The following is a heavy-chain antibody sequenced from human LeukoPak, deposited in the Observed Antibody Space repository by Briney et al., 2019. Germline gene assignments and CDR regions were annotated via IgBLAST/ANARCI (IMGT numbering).Heavy chain of an antibody. Sequence: SETLSLTCTVSGGFISSSSYYWGWIRQPPGKGLEWIGSIYYSGSTYYNPSLKSRVTISVDTSKNQFSLKLSSVTAADTAVYYCARALYDFWSGYYSAPDYWGQGTLVTVSS. D-gene: IGHD3-3*01. CDR2: IYYSGST. J-gene: IGHJ4*02. V-gene: IGHV4-39*01. CDR1: GGFISSSSYY. CDR3: ARALYDFWSGYYSAPDY.